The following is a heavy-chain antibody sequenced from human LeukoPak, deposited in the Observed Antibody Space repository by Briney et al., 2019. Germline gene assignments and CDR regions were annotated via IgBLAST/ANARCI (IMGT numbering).Heavy chain of an antibody. V-gene: IGHV4-59*01. Sequence: SETLSLTCTVSGGSISSYYWSWIRQPPGKGLGWIVYFYYSGSTNHNPPLKSRVTISVDTSKNQFSLKLSSVTAADTAVYYCARGVYSSSWPFDYWGEGTVVTVSS. D-gene: IGHD6-13*01. CDR3: ARGVYSSSWPFDY. J-gene: IGHJ4*02. CDR1: GGSISSYY. CDR2: FYYSGST.